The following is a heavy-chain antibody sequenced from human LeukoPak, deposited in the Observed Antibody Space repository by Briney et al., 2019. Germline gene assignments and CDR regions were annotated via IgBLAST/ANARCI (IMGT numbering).Heavy chain of an antibody. CDR1: GGSISSYY. Sequence: SEPLSLTRTVSGGSISSYYWSWLRQPAGKGLEWIGRIYTSGSTNYNPSLKSRVTISVDTSKNQFSLKVISVTAADTAVYYCARGATGLDNSGHGALCTVSS. V-gene: IGHV4-4*07. CDR2: IYTSGST. J-gene: IGHJ4*01. CDR3: ARGATGLDN. D-gene: IGHD1-1*01.